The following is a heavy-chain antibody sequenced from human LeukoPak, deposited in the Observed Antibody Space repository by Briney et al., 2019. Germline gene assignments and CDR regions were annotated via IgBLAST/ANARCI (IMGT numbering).Heavy chain of an antibody. D-gene: IGHD2-15*01. CDR3: AKGTLGYCSGGSCYSGY. CDR2: IAGSGGST. V-gene: IGHV3-23*01. CDR1: GFTFSSYG. Sequence: PGGSLRLSCAASGFTFSSYGMSWVRQAPGKGLEWVSVIAGSGGSTDYADSVKGRFTISRDNSKNTLYLQMSSLRAEDTAVYYCAKGTLGYCSGGSCYSGYWGQGTLVTVSS. J-gene: IGHJ4*02.